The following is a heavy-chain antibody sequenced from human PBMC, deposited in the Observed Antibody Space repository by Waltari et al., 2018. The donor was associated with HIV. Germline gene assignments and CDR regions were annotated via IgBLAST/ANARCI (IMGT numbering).Heavy chain of an antibody. CDR1: GGSTSSGDYY. CDR2: MYYSGST. D-gene: IGHD1-26*01. V-gene: IGHV4-30-4*01. CDR3: ARVKIVGNWFDP. Sequence: QVQLQESGPGLVKPSQTVSITCTVSGGSTSSGDYYWSWIRQPPGKGLEWIGYMYYSGSTYSNPSLKSRVTISVDTSKNQFSLKLSSVTAADTAVYYCARVKIVGNWFDPWGQGTMVTVSS. J-gene: IGHJ5*02.